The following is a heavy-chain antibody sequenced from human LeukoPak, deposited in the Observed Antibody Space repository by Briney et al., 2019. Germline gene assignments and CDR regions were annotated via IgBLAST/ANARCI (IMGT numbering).Heavy chain of an antibody. CDR1: GGTFSSYA. V-gene: IGHV1-69*01. CDR2: IIPIFGTA. J-gene: IGHJ5*02. CDR3: AREGSCSGGSCHGWFDP. Sequence: GASVKVSCKASGGTFSSYAISWVRQAPGQGLEWMGGIIPIFGTANYAQKFQGRVTITADESTSTAYMELSSLRSEDTAVYYCAREGSCSGGSCHGWFDPWGQGTLVTVSS. D-gene: IGHD2-15*01.